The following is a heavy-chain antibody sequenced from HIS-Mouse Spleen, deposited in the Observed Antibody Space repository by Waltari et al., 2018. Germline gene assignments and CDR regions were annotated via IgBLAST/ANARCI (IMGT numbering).Heavy chain of an antibody. Sequence: QVTLKESGPVLVKPTETLTLTCTVSGFSLSNARMGVSWIRQPPGQALEWLAHIFSNDEKSYSTSLKSRLTISKDTSKSQVVLTMTNMDPVDTATYYCARILSGGYSSSSGIDAFDIWGQGTMVTVSS. V-gene: IGHV2-26*01. CDR3: ARILSGGYSSSSGIDAFDI. CDR2: IFSNDEK. J-gene: IGHJ3*02. CDR1: GFSLSNARMG. D-gene: IGHD6-6*01.